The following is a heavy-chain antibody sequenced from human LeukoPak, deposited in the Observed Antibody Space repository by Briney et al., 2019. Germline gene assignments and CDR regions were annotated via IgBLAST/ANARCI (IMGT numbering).Heavy chain of an antibody. CDR3: GSLTVVARDH. V-gene: IGHV3-74*01. CDR2: IKSDGSAI. CDR1: GFSFSIHW. D-gene: IGHD3-22*01. J-gene: IGHJ4*02. Sequence: PGGSLRLSCAASGFSFSIHWMHCVRHAPGKGLVYVAQIKSDGSAIAYADPVRGGFTISRDNAKNTLYLEMTSLRAEVTAVYYCGSLTVVARDHWGQGTLVTVSS.